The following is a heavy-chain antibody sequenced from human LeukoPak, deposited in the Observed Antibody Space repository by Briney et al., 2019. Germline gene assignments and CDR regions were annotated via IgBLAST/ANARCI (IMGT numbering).Heavy chain of an antibody. CDR3: SRGQVSDWYFDY. Sequence: ASVKVSCKASGYSFTTYLIHWVRQAPGQGLEWMGIIKPSGGSTSYAQKFQDRVTMTRDTSTSTVYMELSSLRSEDTAVYYLSRGQVSDWYFDYWGQGWLVTVSS. V-gene: IGHV1-46*01. J-gene: IGHJ4*02. CDR2: IKPSGGST. CDR1: GYSFTTYL. D-gene: IGHD3-9*01.